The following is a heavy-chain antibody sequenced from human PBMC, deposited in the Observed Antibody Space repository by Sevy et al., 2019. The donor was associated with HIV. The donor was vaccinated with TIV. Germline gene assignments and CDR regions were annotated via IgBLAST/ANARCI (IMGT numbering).Heavy chain of an antibody. Sequence: GGSLRLSCAASGFTFSSYAVHWVRQAPGKGLEWVAVISYDGSNKYYADSVKGRFTISRDNSKNTLYLQMNSLRAEDTAVYYCARYSSRDGMDVWGQGTTVTVSS. CDR1: GFTFSSYA. V-gene: IGHV3-30*04. CDR3: ARYSSRDGMDV. CDR2: ISYDGSNK. D-gene: IGHD6-13*01. J-gene: IGHJ6*02.